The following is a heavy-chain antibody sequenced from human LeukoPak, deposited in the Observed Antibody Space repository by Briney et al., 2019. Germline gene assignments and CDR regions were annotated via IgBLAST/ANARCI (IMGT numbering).Heavy chain of an antibody. V-gene: IGHV4-4*07. D-gene: IGHD1-26*01. J-gene: IGHJ3*02. CDR3: ATTRNIVGATPDPFRAFDI. Sequence: PSETLSLTCTVSGGSISSYYWSWIRQPAGKGLEWIGRIYTSGSTNYNPSLKSRVTISVDTSKNQFSLKLSSVTAADTAVYYCATTRNIVGATPDPFRAFDIWGQGTMVTVSS. CDR2: IYTSGST. CDR1: GGSISSYY.